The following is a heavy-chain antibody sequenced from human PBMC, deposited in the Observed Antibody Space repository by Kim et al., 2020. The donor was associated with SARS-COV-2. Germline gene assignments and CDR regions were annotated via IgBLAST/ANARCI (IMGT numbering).Heavy chain of an antibody. CDR1: GGSISSSSYY. Sequence: SETLSLTCTVSGGSISSSSYYWGWIRQPPGKGLEWIGSIYYSGSTYYNPSLKSRVTISVDTSKNQFSLKLSSVTAADTAVYYCATLNPGILEWLLDYGMDVWGQGTTVTVSS. CDR2: IYYSGST. CDR3: ATLNPGILEWLLDYGMDV. D-gene: IGHD3-3*01. J-gene: IGHJ6*02. V-gene: IGHV4-39*01.